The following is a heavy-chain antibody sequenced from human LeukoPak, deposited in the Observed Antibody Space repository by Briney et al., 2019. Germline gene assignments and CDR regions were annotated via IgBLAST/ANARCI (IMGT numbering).Heavy chain of an antibody. V-gene: IGHV3-23*01. D-gene: IGHD3-22*01. Sequence: PGGSLRLSCAASGFTFSSYAMSWVRQAPGKGLEWVSAISGSGGSTYYADSVKGRSTISRDNSKNTLYLQMNSLRAEDTAVYYCAKDTPLDYYDSSGFWDYWGQGTLVTVSS. J-gene: IGHJ4*02. CDR1: GFTFSSYA. CDR3: AKDTPLDYYDSSGFWDY. CDR2: ISGSGGST.